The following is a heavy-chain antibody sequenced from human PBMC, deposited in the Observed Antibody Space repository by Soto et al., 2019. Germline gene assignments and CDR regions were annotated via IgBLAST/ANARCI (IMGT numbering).Heavy chain of an antibody. J-gene: IGHJ1*01. CDR3: AKGALASGGYDLDH. D-gene: IGHD5-12*01. CDR1: GFTFTNYD. CDR2: ISGGGDRT. Sequence: GGSLRLSCAASGFTFTNYDMNWVRQAPGKGLEWVSSISGGGDRTYYADSVKGRCAISRDNSENTLFLQLNGLRSEDTAVYYCAKGALASGGYDLDHWGPGPRVTVPS. V-gene: IGHV3-23*01.